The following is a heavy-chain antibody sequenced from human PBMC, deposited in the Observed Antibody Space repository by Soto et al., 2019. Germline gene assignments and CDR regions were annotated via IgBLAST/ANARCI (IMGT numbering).Heavy chain of an antibody. CDR3: ATGPEELMIVVVTLLQY. J-gene: IGHJ4*02. CDR1: GYTFTTYT. CDR2: INGGNGNT. Sequence: QVQFVQSGAEVKKPGASVKVSCKASGYTFTTYTLHWLRQAPGQRLEWLGRINGGNGNTKYSEKFQGRVTITRDTSASTVYMELSSLTSEDTAVYYCATGPEELMIVVVTLLQYWGQGTLVTVSS. D-gene: IGHD3-22*01. V-gene: IGHV1-3*01.